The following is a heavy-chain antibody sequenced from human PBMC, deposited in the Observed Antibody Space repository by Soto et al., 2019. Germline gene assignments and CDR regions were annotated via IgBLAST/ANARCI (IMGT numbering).Heavy chain of an antibody. CDR1: GFTFGDYA. J-gene: IGHJ6*02. Sequence: LRLSCTASGFTFGDYAMSWFRQAPGKGLEWVGFIRSKAYGGTTEYAASVKGRFTISRDDSKSIAYLQMNSLKTEDTAVYYCTRDKVAGIYYYYGMDVWGQGTTVTVSS. D-gene: IGHD6-19*01. CDR3: TRDKVAGIYYYYGMDV. CDR2: IRSKAYGGTT. V-gene: IGHV3-49*03.